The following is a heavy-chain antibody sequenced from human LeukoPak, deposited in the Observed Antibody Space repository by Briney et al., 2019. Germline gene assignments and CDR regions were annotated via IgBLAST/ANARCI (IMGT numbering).Heavy chain of an antibody. J-gene: IGHJ6*03. Sequence: SETLSLTCNVSGGPISSSSYYWGWIRQPPGKGLEWIGSTYYSGSTYYNPSLKSRVTISVDTSKNQFSLKLSSVTAADTAVYYCARHVVPVAGKALRDYYDSSGYSLLSYYMDVWGKGSTVTVSS. CDR2: TYYSGST. CDR1: GGPISSSSYY. D-gene: IGHD3-22*01. V-gene: IGHV4-39*01. CDR3: ARHVVPVAGKALRDYYDSSGYSLLSYYMDV.